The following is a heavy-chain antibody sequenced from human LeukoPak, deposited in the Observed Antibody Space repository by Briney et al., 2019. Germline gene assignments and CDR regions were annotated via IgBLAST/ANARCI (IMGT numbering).Heavy chain of an antibody. CDR3: ARDVHGDYGSGWFDP. CDR1: GGTFNNSA. CDR2: IMPLFGTA. Sequence: SSVKVSCKTSGGTFNNSAISWVRQAPGQGLEWLGGIMPLFGTAGCAQKFQGRVTITKDESTRTVYLELTSLTSDDTAVYYCARDVHGDYGSGWFDPWGQGTLVSVSS. V-gene: IGHV1-69*05. J-gene: IGHJ5*02. D-gene: IGHD4-17*01.